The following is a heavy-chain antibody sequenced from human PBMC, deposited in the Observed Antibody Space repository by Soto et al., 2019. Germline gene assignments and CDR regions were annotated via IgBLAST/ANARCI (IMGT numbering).Heavy chain of an antibody. CDR3: ARDWGYCSGGSCSQYYYDGMDV. Sequence: QVQLVESGGGVVQPGRSLRLSCAASGFTFSSYAMHWVRQAPGKGLEWVAVISYDGSNKYYADSVKGRFTISRDNSKNTLYLQMNSLRAEDTAVYYCARDWGYCSGGSCSQYYYDGMDVWCQGTTVTVSS. J-gene: IGHJ6*02. CDR1: GFTFSSYA. V-gene: IGHV3-30-3*01. D-gene: IGHD2-15*01. CDR2: ISYDGSNK.